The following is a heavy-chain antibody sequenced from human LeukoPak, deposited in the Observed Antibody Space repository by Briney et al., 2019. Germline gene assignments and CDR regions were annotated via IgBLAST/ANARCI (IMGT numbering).Heavy chain of an antibody. Sequence: SETLSLTCTVSGGSISNSGYYWGWIRQPPGKGLEWIGSVYYSGSTYYKPSLKSRVTISVDTSKNQFSLKMSSETAADTAVYYCARAVGGKIDAFDIWGQGTVVTVSS. D-gene: IGHD6-19*01. CDR2: VYYSGST. CDR3: ARAVGGKIDAFDI. CDR1: GGSISNSGYY. J-gene: IGHJ3*02. V-gene: IGHV4-39*01.